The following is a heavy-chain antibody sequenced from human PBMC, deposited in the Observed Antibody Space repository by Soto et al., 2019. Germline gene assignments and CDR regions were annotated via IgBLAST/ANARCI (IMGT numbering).Heavy chain of an antibody. V-gene: IGHV5-51*01. CDR3: VTPDSSGYYSH. D-gene: IGHD3-22*01. CDR1: GYIFTSYW. Sequence: GESLKISCKASGYIFTSYWIGWVRQMPGIGLEWMGIVNPADSDTRYSPSFQGQVTVSADKSISTAYLQWGSLKASDTAMYYCVTPDSSGYYSHWGQGTPVTVSS. CDR2: VNPADSDT. J-gene: IGHJ4*02.